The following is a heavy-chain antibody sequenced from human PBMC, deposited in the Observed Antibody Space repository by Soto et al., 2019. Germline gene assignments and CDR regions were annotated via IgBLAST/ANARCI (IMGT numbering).Heavy chain of an antibody. V-gene: IGHV3-30*18. J-gene: IGHJ3*02. CDR2: ISYDGSNK. CDR3: AKDEYYYDSSGYYYATGEDAFDS. CDR1: GFTFSSYG. Sequence: QVQLVESGGGVVQPGRSLRLSCAASGFTFSSYGMHWVRQAPGKGLEWVAVISYDGSNKYYADSVKGRFTISRDNSKNTLYLQMNSLRAEDTAVYYCAKDEYYYDSSGYYYATGEDAFDSWGQGTMVTVSS. D-gene: IGHD3-22*01.